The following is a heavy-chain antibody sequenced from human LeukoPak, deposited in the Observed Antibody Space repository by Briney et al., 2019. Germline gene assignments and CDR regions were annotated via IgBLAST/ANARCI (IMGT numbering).Heavy chain of an antibody. CDR1: GYSFSSYV. J-gene: IGHJ3*02. CDR2: ITAGNGNT. CDR3: ARDLARGYSYGYNAFDI. Sequence: APVKVSCKASGYSFSSYVIGWVRQAPRQGLERMGWITAGNGNTNYAQKVQGRVTMTTDTSTSTAYMELRSLRSDDTAVYFCARDLARGYSYGYNAFDIWGQGTMVTVSS. V-gene: IGHV1-18*01. D-gene: IGHD5-18*01.